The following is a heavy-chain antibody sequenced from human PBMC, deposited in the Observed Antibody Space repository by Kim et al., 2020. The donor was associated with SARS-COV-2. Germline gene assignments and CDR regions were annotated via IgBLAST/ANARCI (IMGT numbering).Heavy chain of an antibody. CDR3: ARRACPNGVCSLDY. CDR2: IYNSGTT. J-gene: IGHJ4*02. V-gene: IGHV4-59*08. D-gene: IGHD2-8*01. CDR1: GGSINSYY. Sequence: SETLPLTSTVSGGSINSYYWSWIRQPPGEGLEWIGYIYNSGTTHYNPSLKSRVTISVDTSKSHFSLKLSSVTAADTAVYYCARRACPNGVCSLDYWGQGTLVTVSS.